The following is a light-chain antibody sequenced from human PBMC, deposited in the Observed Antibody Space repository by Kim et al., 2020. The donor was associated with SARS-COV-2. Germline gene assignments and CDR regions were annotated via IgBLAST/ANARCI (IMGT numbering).Light chain of an antibody. V-gene: IGKV1-39*01. J-gene: IGKJ2*01. CDR1: QSIRNY. CDR3: QQSYSTPYT. Sequence: IQMTQSPSSLSASVGDRVTITCRASQSIRNYLNWYQQRPGKAPKLLIYAASSLQTGVPSRFSGSGSGTDFTLTISSLQPEDFASYYCQQSYSTPYTFGQGTKLEI. CDR2: AAS.